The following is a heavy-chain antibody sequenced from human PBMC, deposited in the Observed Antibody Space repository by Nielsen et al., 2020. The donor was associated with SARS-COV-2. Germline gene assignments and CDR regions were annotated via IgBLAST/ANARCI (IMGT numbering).Heavy chain of an antibody. D-gene: IGHD6-13*01. Sequence: GGSLRLSCAASGFTFSSHTMNWVRQAPGKGLEWVSSISSSSSYIYYADSQKGRFTISRDNAKNSLYLQMNSLRAEDTALYYCATLGDSSSWYLGYYGMDVWGQGTTVTVSS. CDR3: ATLGDSSSWYLGYYGMDV. J-gene: IGHJ6*02. V-gene: IGHV3-21*04. CDR2: ISSSSSYI. CDR1: GFTFSSHT.